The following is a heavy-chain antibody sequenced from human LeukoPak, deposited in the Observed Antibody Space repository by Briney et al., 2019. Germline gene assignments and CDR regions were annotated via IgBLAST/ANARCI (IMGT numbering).Heavy chain of an antibody. CDR3: TTADGYSYGYGIDY. J-gene: IGHJ4*02. D-gene: IGHD5-18*01. CDR2: IKSKTAGGTT. Sequence: GGSLRLSCAASGFTFSNAWMSWVRQAPGKGLEWVGRIKSKTAGGTTDYAAPVKGRFTISRDDSKNTLYLQMNSLKTEDTAVYYCTTADGYSYGYGIDYWGQGTLVTVSS. CDR1: GFTFSNAW. V-gene: IGHV3-15*01.